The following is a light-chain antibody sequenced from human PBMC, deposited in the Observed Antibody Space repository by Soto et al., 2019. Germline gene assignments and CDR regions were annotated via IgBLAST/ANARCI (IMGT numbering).Light chain of an antibody. CDR3: SSFTTSSTVV. V-gene: IGLV2-14*01. CDR2: EVS. J-gene: IGLJ2*01. CDR1: SSDVGGYNY. Sequence: QSALTQPASVSRSPGQSITISCTGTSSDVGGYNYVSWYQQHPGKAPKLMIYEVSNRPSGVSNRFSGSKSGNTASLTISGLQPEDEADYYCSSFTTSSTVVFGGGTKLTVL.